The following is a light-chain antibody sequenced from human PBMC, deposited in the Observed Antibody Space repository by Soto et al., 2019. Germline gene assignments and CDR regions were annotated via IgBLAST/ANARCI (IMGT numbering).Light chain of an antibody. Sequence: DIQMTQSPSTLSAAVGDRVTITCRASQTISTWVAWYQQKPGRAPNLLIYDASSLESGVPSRFSGSGSGTEFTLTISSLQPDDFAIYYCQQYNSYSLTFGQGTKVDIK. CDR3: QQYNSYSLT. CDR1: QTISTW. CDR2: DAS. J-gene: IGKJ1*01. V-gene: IGKV1-5*01.